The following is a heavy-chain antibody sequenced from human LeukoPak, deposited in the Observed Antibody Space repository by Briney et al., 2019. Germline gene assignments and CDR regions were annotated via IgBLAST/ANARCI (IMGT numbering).Heavy chain of an antibody. V-gene: IGHV3-74*01. D-gene: IGHD3-10*01. CDR1: EFTFGDYA. Sequence: GGALRLSCTASEFTFGDYAISWVRQAPGKGLVWVSRINSDGSSTSYADSVKGRFTISRDNAKNTLYLQMNSLRAEDTAVYYCARDRGRGSDYWGQGTLVTVSS. CDR3: ARDRGRGSDY. CDR2: INSDGSST. J-gene: IGHJ4*02.